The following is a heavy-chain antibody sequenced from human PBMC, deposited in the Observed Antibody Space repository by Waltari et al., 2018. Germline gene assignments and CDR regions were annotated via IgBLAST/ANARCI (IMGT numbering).Heavy chain of an antibody. CDR3: TRGHDYDFWSGYYSTYGMDV. Sequence: EVQLVESGGGLVQPGRSLRLSCTASGFTFGDYAMSWVRQAPGKGLEWVGFIRSKAYGGTTEYAASVKGRLTISRDDSKSIAYLQMNSLKTEDTAVYYCTRGHDYDFWSGYYSTYGMDVWGQGTTVTVSS. CDR1: GFTFGDYA. D-gene: IGHD3-3*01. CDR2: IRSKAYGGTT. V-gene: IGHV3-49*04. J-gene: IGHJ6*02.